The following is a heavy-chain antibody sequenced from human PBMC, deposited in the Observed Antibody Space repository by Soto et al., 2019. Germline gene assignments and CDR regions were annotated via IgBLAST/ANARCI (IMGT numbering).Heavy chain of an antibody. J-gene: IGHJ4*01. CDR3: ARAPEYSSSSFDY. D-gene: IGHD6-6*01. Sequence: SVKVSCKASGGTFSSYAFSWVRQAPGQGLEWMGGIIPISGSVFYAQKFQGRVTITADESTSTTYMELSGLRFEDTAVYYCARAPEYSSSSFDYWGQGTLVTVSS. CDR1: GGTFSSYA. CDR2: IIPISGSV. V-gene: IGHV1-69*13.